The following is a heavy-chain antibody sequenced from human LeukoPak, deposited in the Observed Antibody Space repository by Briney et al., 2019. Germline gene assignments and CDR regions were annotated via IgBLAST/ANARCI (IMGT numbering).Heavy chain of an antibody. CDR1: GFTFSSYS. Sequence: GGSLRLSCAASGFTFSSYSMNWVRQAPGKGLEWVSSISSSSSYIYYADSVKGRFTISRDNSKNTLYLQMNSLRAEDTAVYYCAKDHTTKVVPAATFDYWGQGTLVTVSS. V-gene: IGHV3-21*04. J-gene: IGHJ4*02. CDR2: ISSSSSYI. D-gene: IGHD2-2*01. CDR3: AKDHTTKVVPAATFDY.